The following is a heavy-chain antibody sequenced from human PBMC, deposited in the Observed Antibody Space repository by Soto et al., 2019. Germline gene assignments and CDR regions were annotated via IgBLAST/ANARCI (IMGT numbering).Heavy chain of an antibody. Sequence: SETLSLTCAVYGGSFSGYYWIWIRQPPGKGLEWIGEINHSGSTNCNPSLKSRVTISVDTSKNQFSLKLSSVTAADTAVYYCARSTGYYDFWSGYYKALTGFDYWGQGTLVTVSS. V-gene: IGHV4-34*01. CDR1: GGSFSGYY. D-gene: IGHD3-3*01. J-gene: IGHJ4*02. CDR2: INHSGST. CDR3: ARSTGYYDFWSGYYKALTGFDY.